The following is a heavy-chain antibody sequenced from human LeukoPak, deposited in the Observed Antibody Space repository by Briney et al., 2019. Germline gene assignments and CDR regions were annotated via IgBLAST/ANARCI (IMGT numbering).Heavy chain of an antibody. V-gene: IGHV3-21*01. CDR1: LFTFSSYI. D-gene: IGHD3-10*01. Sequence: GRSLSLSRAASLFTFSSYIMNAVRPPPGKGVEWVSSISSSSSYIYYADPVKLRVAISRDNAKKSLYLQMNSLRAEDTAVYYCVRDRSAMVRGIFDYWGQGTLVTVSS. CDR3: VRDRSAMVRGIFDY. J-gene: IGHJ4*02. CDR2: ISSSSSYI.